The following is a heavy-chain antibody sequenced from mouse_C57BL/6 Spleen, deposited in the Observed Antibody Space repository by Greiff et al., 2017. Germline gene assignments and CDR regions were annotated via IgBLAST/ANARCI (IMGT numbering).Heavy chain of an antibody. Sequence: EVKLVESGGGLVQPKGSLKLSCAASGFSFNTYAMNWVRQAPGKGLEWVARIRSKSNNYATYYADSVKDRFTISRDDSESMLYLQMNNLKSEDTAMYYCVRHDGYSYAMDYWGQATSVTVSS. CDR1: GFSFNTYA. CDR2: IRSKSNNYAT. J-gene: IGHJ4*01. CDR3: VRHDGYSYAMDY. D-gene: IGHD2-3*01. V-gene: IGHV10-1*01.